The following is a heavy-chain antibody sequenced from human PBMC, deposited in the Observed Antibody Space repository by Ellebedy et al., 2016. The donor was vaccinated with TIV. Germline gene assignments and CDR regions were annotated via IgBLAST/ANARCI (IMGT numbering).Heavy chain of an antibody. CDR3: ARVGTMVRGVIALGMDV. Sequence: LRLSCTVSGGSISSGGYYWSWIRQHPGKGLEWIGYIYYSGSTYYNPSLKSRVTILVDTSKNQFFLKLSSVTAADTAVYYCARVGTMVRGVIALGMDVWGQGTTVTVSS. CDR2: IYYSGST. CDR1: GGSISSGGYY. V-gene: IGHV4-31*03. D-gene: IGHD3-10*01. J-gene: IGHJ6*02.